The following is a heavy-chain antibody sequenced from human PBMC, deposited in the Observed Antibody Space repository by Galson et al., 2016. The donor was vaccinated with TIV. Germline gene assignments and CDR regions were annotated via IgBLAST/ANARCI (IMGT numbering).Heavy chain of an antibody. V-gene: IGHV4-61*09. CDR1: GGSIAGGIYL. CDR3: ARWPISTRMVVTNAFDI. J-gene: IGHJ3*02. CDR2: VHTSGST. Sequence: TLSLTCSVSGGSIAGGIYLWGWIRQPAGKGLEWVGHVHTSGSTNYNPSLKSRVTISADTSKNQFSLRLSSVTAADTAVYYCARWPISTRMVVTNAFDIWGQGTMITVSS. D-gene: IGHD2-2*01.